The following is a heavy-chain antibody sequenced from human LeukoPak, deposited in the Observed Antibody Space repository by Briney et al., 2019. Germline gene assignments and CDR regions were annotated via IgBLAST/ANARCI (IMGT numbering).Heavy chain of an antibody. D-gene: IGHD3-10*01. CDR3: ARDLHYGSGSYYNY. CDR1: GYTFTSYG. CDR2: ISAYNGNT. J-gene: IGHJ4*02. Sequence: GAPVKVSCKASGYTFTSYGISWVRQAPGQGLEWMGWISAYNGNTNYAQKLQGRVTMTTDTSTSTAYMELRSLRSDDTAVYYCARDLHYGSGSYYNYWGQGTLVTVSS. V-gene: IGHV1-18*01.